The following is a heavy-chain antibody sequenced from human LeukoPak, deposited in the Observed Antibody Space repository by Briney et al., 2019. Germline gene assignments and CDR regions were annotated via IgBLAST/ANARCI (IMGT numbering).Heavy chain of an antibody. CDR2: IHYSGNT. CDR1: GGSITSSLYY. D-gene: IGHD2-21*01. CDR3: AKGEGDY. V-gene: IGHV4-39*07. Sequence: KPSETLSLTCTASGGSITSSLYYGAWIRQPPGKGLEWIGSIHYSGNTYYNPSLKSRVTISVDTSKNQFSLKLSSVTAADTAVYYCAKGEGDYWGQGTLVTVSS. J-gene: IGHJ4*02.